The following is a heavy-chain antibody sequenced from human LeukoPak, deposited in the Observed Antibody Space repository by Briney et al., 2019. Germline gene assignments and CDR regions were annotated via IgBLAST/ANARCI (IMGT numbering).Heavy chain of an antibody. V-gene: IGHV3-30*14. CDR2: IIYDGTNK. CDR3: VREGGGSPHFDY. Sequence: GGSLRLSCASSGFSFSIYAMHWVRQGPGKGPEGVAHIIYDGTNKYYADSVKGRFSISRDNSKNTLFLQMDSLRPEDTAVYYCVREGGGSPHFDYWGQGTLVTVSS. CDR1: GFSFSIYA. J-gene: IGHJ4*02. D-gene: IGHD3-16*01.